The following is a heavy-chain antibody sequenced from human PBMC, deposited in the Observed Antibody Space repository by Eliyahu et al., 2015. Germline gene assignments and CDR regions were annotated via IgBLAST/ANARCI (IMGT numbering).Heavy chain of an antibody. CDR2: IGNNGGST. V-gene: IGHV3-64*01. CDR3: ARRGNYWSIDY. J-gene: IGHJ4*02. Sequence: EVQLVXSGGGLVQPGGXLRLSCXASGFTFSSXAMHWVRQAPGKGLEHVSTIGNNGGSTYYATSVKTRFTISRDNSKNTLYLQMGSLRPEDTAVYYCARRGNYWSIDYWGQGTLVTVSS. CDR1: GFTFSSXA. D-gene: IGHD1-7*01.